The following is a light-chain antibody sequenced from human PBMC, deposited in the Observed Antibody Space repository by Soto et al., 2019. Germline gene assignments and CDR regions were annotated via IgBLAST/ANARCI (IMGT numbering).Light chain of an antibody. V-gene: IGKV1-5*03. CDR3: QQYDLYSA. Sequence: DIQMTQSPSTLSASVGDRVTITCRASQNINSHLAWYQQKPGKAPKLLIYTASSLQSGVPSRFSGSGSGTEFSLTISNLQPDAFATFYCQQYDLYSAFGQGTKVEMK. CDR2: TAS. CDR1: QNINSH. J-gene: IGKJ1*01.